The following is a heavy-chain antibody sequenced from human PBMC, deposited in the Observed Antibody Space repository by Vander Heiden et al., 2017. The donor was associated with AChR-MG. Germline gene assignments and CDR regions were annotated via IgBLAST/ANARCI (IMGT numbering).Heavy chain of an antibody. CDR1: GSTFSGYW. CDR3: ARDRGYYYDRSGASGAFDI. CDR2: INSDGSST. Sequence: EVHLVEPGGGLVQPGGSLRLSCAASGSTFSGYWRYWVRQAPGKGLLWVSRINSDGSSTTYADSVKGRFTISRDNAKNTLYLQMNSLRAEDTAVYYCARDRGYYYDRSGASGAFDIWGQGTMVTVSS. V-gene: IGHV3-74*01. J-gene: IGHJ3*02. D-gene: IGHD3-22*01.